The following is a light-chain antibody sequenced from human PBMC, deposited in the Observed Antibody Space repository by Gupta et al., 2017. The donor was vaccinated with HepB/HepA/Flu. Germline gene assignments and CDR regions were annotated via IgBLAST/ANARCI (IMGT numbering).Light chain of an antibody. CDR1: QSVSSN. CDR3: QQYNNWPPGT. J-gene: IGKJ2*02. Sequence: EIVMTQSPATLSVSPGEGATLSCRASQSVSSNLAWYQQKPGQAPRLLIYGASITDTGIPARFSGSGFGTEFTLTISSRQSEDFAVYFCQQYNNWPPGTFGQGTKLQIK. V-gene: IGKV3-15*01. CDR2: GAS.